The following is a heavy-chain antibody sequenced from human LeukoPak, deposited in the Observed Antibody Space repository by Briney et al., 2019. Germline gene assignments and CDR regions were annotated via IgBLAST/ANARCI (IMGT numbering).Heavy chain of an antibody. Sequence: ASVKVSCKASGYTFTGYYMHWVRQAPGQGLEWMGWINPNSGGTNYAQKFQGRVTMTRDTSISTAYMELSRLRSDDTAVYYCARDQQHYYDSSGYYYRWFDPWGQGTLVTVSS. CDR3: ARDQQHYYDSSGYYYRWFDP. CDR1: GYTFTGYY. V-gene: IGHV1-2*02. D-gene: IGHD3-22*01. CDR2: INPNSGGT. J-gene: IGHJ5*02.